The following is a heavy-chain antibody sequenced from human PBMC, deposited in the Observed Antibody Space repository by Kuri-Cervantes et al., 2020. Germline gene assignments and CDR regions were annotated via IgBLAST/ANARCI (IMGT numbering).Heavy chain of an antibody. CDR1: GGSISSSSYY. CDR3: ARGRDIVVVPAYGLIFDY. Sequence: SETLSLTCTVSGGSISSSSYYWGWIRQPPGKGLEWIGSIYYSGSTNYNPSLKSRVTISVGTSKNQFSLKLSSVTAADTAVYYCARGRDIVVVPAYGLIFDYWGQGTLVTVSS. J-gene: IGHJ4*02. D-gene: IGHD2-2*01. CDR2: IYYSGST. V-gene: IGHV4-39*07.